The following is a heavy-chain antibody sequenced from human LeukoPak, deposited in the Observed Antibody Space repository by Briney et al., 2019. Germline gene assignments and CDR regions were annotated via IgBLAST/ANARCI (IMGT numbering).Heavy chain of an antibody. CDR2: ISWNSGSI. J-gene: IGHJ4*02. V-gene: IGHV3-9*01. D-gene: IGHD5-12*01. CDR3: AKISGAYDGYFDY. Sequence: GGSLRLSCAASGFTFDDYAMHWVRQAPGKGLEWVSGISWNSGSIGYADSVKGRFTISRDNAKNSLYLQMNSLRAEDTALYYCAKISGAYDGYFDYWGQGTLAAVSS. CDR1: GFTFDDYA.